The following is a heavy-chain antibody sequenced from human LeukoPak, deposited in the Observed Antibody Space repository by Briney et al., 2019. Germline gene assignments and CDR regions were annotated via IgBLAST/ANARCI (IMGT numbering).Heavy chain of an antibody. CDR2: TYHSGST. CDR1: GGSISSGGYY. J-gene: IGHJ4*02. CDR3: ARSMPPNKGFDY. D-gene: IGHD1/OR15-1a*01. V-gene: IGHV4-30-2*01. Sequence: SETLSLTCTVSGGSISSGGYYWSWIRQPPGKGLEWIRYTYHSGSTYYNPSLKSRVTISVDRSKNQFSLKLSSVTAADTAVYYCARSMPPNKGFDYWGQGTLVTVSS.